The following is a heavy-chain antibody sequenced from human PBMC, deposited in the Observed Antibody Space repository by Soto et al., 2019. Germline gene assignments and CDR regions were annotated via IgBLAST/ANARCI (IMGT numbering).Heavy chain of an antibody. J-gene: IGHJ6*02. V-gene: IGHV3-15*07. CDR3: TTDQDCSSTSCYFYYYGMDV. CDR2: IKSKTDGGTT. CDR1: GFTFSNAW. Sequence: GGSLRLSCAASGFTFSNAWMNWVRQAPGKGLEWVGRIKSKTDGGTTDYAAPVKGRFTISRDDSENTLYLQMKSLKTEDTGVYYCTTDQDCSSTSCYFYYYGMDVWGQGTTVTVSS. D-gene: IGHD2-2*01.